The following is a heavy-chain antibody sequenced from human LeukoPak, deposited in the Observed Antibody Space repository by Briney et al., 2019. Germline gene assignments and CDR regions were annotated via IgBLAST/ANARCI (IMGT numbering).Heavy chain of an antibody. CDR3: VKDRNSGYDSLDY. CDR1: GFTFSSYA. V-gene: IGHV3-64D*06. J-gene: IGHJ4*02. D-gene: IGHD5-12*01. CDR2: ISSNGRRT. Sequence: GGSLRLSCSASGFTFSSYAMHWVRPAPGKGLEYVSAISSNGRRTFYADSVKGRFTISRDNSKNTLYLQMSSLRAEDTAVYHCVKDRNSGYDSLDYWGQGTLVTVSS.